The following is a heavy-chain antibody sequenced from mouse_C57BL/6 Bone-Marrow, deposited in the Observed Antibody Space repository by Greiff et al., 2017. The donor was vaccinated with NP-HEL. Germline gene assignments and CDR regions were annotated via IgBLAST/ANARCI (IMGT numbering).Heavy chain of an antibody. D-gene: IGHD2-3*01. J-gene: IGHJ4*01. Sequence: VQLQQPGAELVKPGASVKLSCKASGYTFTSYWMHWVKQRPGQGLEWIGMIHPNSGSTNYNEKFKSKATLTVDKSSSTAYMQLSSLTSEDSAVYYCARDPYEYDAMDYWGQGTSVTVSS. V-gene: IGHV1-64*01. CDR2: IHPNSGST. CDR3: ARDPYEYDAMDY. CDR1: GYTFTSYW.